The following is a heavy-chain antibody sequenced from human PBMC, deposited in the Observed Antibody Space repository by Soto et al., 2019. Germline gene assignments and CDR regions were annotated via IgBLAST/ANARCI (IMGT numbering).Heavy chain of an antibody. D-gene: IGHD6-13*01. V-gene: IGHV3-74*01. CDR3: ARERAATGTGDY. CDR1: GFPFGSSW. J-gene: IGHJ4*02. CDR2: INSDGSST. Sequence: EVQLVGSGGGLVQPGGSLRPSCAAPGFPFGSSWMPWVRQPPGKGLVWVSRINSDGSSTIYADSVKGRFTISRDNAKNTVYLQMNSLRAEDTAVYYCARERAATGTGDYWGQGTLVTVSS.